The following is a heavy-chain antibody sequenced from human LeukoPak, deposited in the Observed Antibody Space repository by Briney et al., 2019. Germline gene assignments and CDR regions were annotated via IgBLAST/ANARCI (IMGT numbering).Heavy chain of an antibody. Sequence: GGSLRLSCSTSGLTFRSYWMTSVRQAPGRGLEWVANINRDGTVQSYAHCVKGRFTVSRDKATHSVYMQLNSGRAEDTYVCDSGREGGVADYWGQGTLVTVSS. CDR2: INRDGTVQ. V-gene: IGHV3-7*01. D-gene: IGHD3-16*01. CDR1: GLTFRSYW. CDR3: GREGGVADY. J-gene: IGHJ4*02.